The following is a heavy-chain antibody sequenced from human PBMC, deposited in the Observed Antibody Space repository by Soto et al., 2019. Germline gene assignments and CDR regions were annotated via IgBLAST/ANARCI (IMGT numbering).Heavy chain of an antibody. CDR3: ARDFVDY. CDR1: GFTFSSYA. CDR2: ISGGAGST. Sequence: GSLRLSCAASGFTFSSYAVSWVRQAPGKGLEWVSSISGGAGSTYYADSVKGRFTISRDNSKNTLYLQMNSLRAEDTAVYYCARDFVDYWGQGTLVTVSS. D-gene: IGHD2-21*01. V-gene: IGHV3-23*01. J-gene: IGHJ4*02.